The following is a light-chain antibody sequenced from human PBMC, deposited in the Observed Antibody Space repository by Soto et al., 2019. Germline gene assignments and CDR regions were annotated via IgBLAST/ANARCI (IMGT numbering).Light chain of an antibody. V-gene: IGKV1-33*01. CDR1: QDISKY. Sequence: DIQMTQSASSLPASVGDTVTISCQSSQDISKYLNWFQQKPGKAPKLLIYDVLNVEKGVPSRFSGRGSGTDFTLIISSLQPEDFATYYCQQYDQLPITFGGGTKVDI. CDR3: QQYDQLPIT. CDR2: DVL. J-gene: IGKJ4*01.